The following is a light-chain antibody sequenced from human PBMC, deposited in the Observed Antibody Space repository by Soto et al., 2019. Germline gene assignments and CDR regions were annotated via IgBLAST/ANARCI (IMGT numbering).Light chain of an antibody. CDR2: DAS. V-gene: IGKV1-33*01. J-gene: IGKJ4*01. CDR3: QQYDNLPLT. Sequence: DIQMTQSPSSLSAPVGDRATITCQASQDISNYLNWYQQKPGKAPKLLIYDASNLETGVPSRFSGSGSGTDFTFTISSLQPEDIATYYCQQYDNLPLTFGGGTKVDIK. CDR1: QDISNY.